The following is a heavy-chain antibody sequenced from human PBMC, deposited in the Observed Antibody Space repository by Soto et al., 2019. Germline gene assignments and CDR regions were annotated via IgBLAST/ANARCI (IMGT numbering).Heavy chain of an antibody. CDR1: GYTFTSYG. D-gene: IGHD1-1*01. J-gene: IGHJ4*02. CDR2: ISAHNGNT. Sequence: QVHLVQSGAEVKKPGASVKVSCKASGYTFTSYGITWVRQAPGQGLEWMGWISAHNGNTDYAQKLQGRVIVTRDTSTTPAYMELRSPISDDTAVYYCARVRYGDYWGQGALVTVSS. V-gene: IGHV1-18*01. CDR3: ARVRYGDY.